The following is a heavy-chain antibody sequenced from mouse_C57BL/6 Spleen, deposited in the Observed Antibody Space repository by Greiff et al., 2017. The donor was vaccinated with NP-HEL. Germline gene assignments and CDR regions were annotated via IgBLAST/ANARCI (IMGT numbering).Heavy chain of an antibody. CDR3: AMRDGYYGFAY. V-gene: IGHV1-50*01. D-gene: IGHD2-3*01. CDR1: GYSFTSYW. Sequence: QVQLQQPGAELVKPGASVKLSCKASGYSFTSYWMQWVKQRPGQGLEWIGEIDPSDSYTNYNQKFKGKATLTVDTSSSTAYMQLSSLTSEDSAVYYCAMRDGYYGFAYWGQGTLVTVSA. J-gene: IGHJ3*01. CDR2: IDPSDSYT.